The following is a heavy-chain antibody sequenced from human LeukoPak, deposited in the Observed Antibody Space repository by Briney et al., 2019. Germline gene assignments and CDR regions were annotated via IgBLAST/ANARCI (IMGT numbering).Heavy chain of an antibody. V-gene: IGHV1-69*05. D-gene: IGHD3-22*01. CDR2: IIPIFGTA. CDR3: AREDDTYMDV. J-gene: IGHJ6*03. Sequence: ASVKVSCKASGGTSSSYAISWVRQAPGQGLEWMGGIIPIFGTANYAQKFQGRVTITTDESTSTAYMELSSLRSEDTAVYYCAREDDTYMDVWGKGTTVTVSS. CDR1: GGTSSSYA.